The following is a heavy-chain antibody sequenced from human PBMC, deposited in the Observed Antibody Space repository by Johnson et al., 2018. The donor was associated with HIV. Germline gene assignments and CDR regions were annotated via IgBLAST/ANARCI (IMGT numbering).Heavy chain of an antibody. Sequence: QVQLVESGGGVVQPGRSLRLSCAASGFTFSSYAMHWVRQAPGKGLEWVALISHDGSNDYCADSVKGRFTISRDNSKNTLYLQMNSLRAEDTAVYYCAREPGLVAAFDIWGQGTMVTVSS. V-gene: IGHV3-30*04. D-gene: IGHD6-19*01. CDR3: AREPGLVAAFDI. CDR1: GFTFSSYA. J-gene: IGHJ3*02. CDR2: ISHDGSND.